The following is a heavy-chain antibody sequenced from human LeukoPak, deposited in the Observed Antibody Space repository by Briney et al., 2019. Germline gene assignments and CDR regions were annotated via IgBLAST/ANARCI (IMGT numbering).Heavy chain of an antibody. V-gene: IGHV1-69*13. CDR3: ARDRGPKDYYDAFDI. CDR2: IIPIFGTA. D-gene: IGHD3-10*01. J-gene: IGHJ3*02. CDR1: GYTFSSFA. Sequence: GASVKVSCKASGYTFSSFAISWVRQAPGQGLEWMGGIIPIFGTANYAQKFQGRVTITADESTSTAYMELSSLRSEDTAMYYCARDRGPKDYYDAFDIWGQGTMVTVSS.